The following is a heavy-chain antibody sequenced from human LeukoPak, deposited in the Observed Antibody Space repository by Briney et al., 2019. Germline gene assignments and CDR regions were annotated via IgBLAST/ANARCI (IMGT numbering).Heavy chain of an antibody. CDR3: AKAPVTTCSGAYCYPFDY. V-gene: IGHV3-23*01. J-gene: IGHJ4*02. Sequence: HPGGSLRLSCAASGFTFSSYAMSWVRQGPGKGLEWVSAISVSGNTYHADSVKGRFTISRDSSKNTLYLQMNSLRAEDAAVYYCAKAPVTTCSGAYCYPFDYWGQGTLVTVSS. CDR2: ISVSGNT. CDR1: GFTFSSYA. D-gene: IGHD2-15*01.